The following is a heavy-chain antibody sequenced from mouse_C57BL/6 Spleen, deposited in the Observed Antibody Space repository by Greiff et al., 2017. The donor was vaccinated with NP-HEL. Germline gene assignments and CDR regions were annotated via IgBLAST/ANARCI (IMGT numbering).Heavy chain of an antibody. CDR1: GYAFSSYW. Sequence: ESGAELVKPGASVKISCKASGYAFSSYWMNWVKQRPGKGLEWIGQIYPGDGDTNYNGKFKGKATLTADKSSSTAYMQLSSLTSEDSAVYFCAKWLLRKSYFDYWGQGTTLTVSS. J-gene: IGHJ2*01. CDR2: IYPGDGDT. D-gene: IGHD2-3*01. V-gene: IGHV1-80*01. CDR3: AKWLLRKSYFDY.